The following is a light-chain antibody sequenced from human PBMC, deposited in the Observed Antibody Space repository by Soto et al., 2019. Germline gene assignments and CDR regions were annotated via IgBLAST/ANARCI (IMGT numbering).Light chain of an antibody. Sequence: EILLTQSPGPLSFSPGERATLSCRASQLVSSNFLAWYQQKPGQAPRLLIYAASNRATATPDRFSGSGSGTDFTLTISRLEPEDFAVYYCQQYGNSPSITFGQGTRLEIK. CDR3: QQYGNSPSIT. CDR2: AAS. J-gene: IGKJ5*01. CDR1: QLVSSNF. V-gene: IGKV3-20*01.